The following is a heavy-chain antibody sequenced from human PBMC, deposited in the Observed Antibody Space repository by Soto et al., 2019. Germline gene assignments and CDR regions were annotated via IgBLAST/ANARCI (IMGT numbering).Heavy chain of an antibody. J-gene: IGHJ2*01. CDR3: VRASGPFDL. CDR2: IGSKGETYAT. V-gene: IGHV3-73*01. Sequence: GGSLRLSCAASGFTFSRYAMHWVRQAPGKGLEWLGRIGSKGETYATTYAASVKGRFTISRDNSKNTLYLQMNSLRAEDTAVYYCVRASGPFDLWGRGTLVTVSS. CDR1: GFTFSRYA. D-gene: IGHD1-26*01.